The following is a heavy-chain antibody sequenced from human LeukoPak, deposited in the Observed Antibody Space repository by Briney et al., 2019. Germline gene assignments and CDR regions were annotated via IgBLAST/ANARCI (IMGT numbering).Heavy chain of an antibody. D-gene: IGHD2-2*01. CDR2: IYYSGST. J-gene: IGHJ4*02. V-gene: IGHV4-31*01. CDR1: GGSISSGGYY. CDR3: ARFSGGYCSSTSCPYYFDY. Sequence: PSQTLSLTCTVSGGSISSGGYYWSWIRQHPGKGLEWIVYIYYSGSTYYNPSLKSPVTISVDTSKNQFSLKLSSVTAADTAVYYCARFSGGYCSSTSCPYYFDYWGQGTLVTVSS.